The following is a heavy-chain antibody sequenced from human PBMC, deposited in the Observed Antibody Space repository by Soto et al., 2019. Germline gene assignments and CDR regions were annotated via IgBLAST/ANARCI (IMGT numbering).Heavy chain of an antibody. D-gene: IGHD5-12*01. CDR1: GFTFSDYS. J-gene: IGHJ4*02. Sequence: QVQLVESGGGVVQPGRSLRLSCAVSGFTFSDYSIHWVRQAPGKGLEWVAVISSDGSNKYFADSVKGRFTISRDNSKNILYRQSNSLRGDDTAVYYCARRIYSGYLDYWGQGTLVTVSS. V-gene: IGHV3-30-3*01. CDR3: ARRIYSGYLDY. CDR2: ISSDGSNK.